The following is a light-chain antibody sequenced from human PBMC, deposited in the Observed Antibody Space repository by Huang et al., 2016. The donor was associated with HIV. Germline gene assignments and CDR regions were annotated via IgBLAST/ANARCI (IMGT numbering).Light chain of an antibody. Sequence: DIQMTQFPTSLSASVGDRLRIRCRASQTISKYLNWYQQKPGTAPKLLISAASNLQNGVPSRFSGSGSGTHFTLAINDLQPEDSATYYCQQSYSTPRTFGQGTKLEI. CDR1: QTISKY. V-gene: IGKV1-39*01. CDR3: QQSYSTPRT. J-gene: IGKJ2*01. CDR2: AAS.